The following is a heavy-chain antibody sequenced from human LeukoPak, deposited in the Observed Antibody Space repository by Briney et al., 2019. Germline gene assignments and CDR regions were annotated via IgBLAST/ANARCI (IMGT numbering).Heavy chain of an antibody. J-gene: IGHJ4*02. D-gene: IGHD6-19*01. Sequence: QPGRSLRLSCAASGFTFDDYAMHWVRQAPGKGLEWVSGISWNSGSIGYADSVKGRFTISRDNAKNSLYLQMNSLRAEDTALYYCAKENQGDAMAGFDYWGQGTLVTVSS. CDR1: GFTFDDYA. CDR3: AKENQGDAMAGFDY. CDR2: ISWNSGSI. V-gene: IGHV3-9*01.